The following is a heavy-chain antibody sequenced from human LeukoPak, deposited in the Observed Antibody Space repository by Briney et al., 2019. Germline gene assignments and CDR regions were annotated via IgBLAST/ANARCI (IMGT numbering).Heavy chain of an antibody. V-gene: IGHV3-9*01. CDR1: GFTFSDYY. D-gene: IGHD3-10*01. Sequence: GGSLRLSCAASGFTFSDYYMGWVRQAPGKGLEWVSGISWNSGSIGYADSVKGRFTISRDNAKNSLYLQMNSLRAEDTALYYCAKDIGRGVFDYWGQGTLVTVSS. CDR2: ISWNSGSI. J-gene: IGHJ4*02. CDR3: AKDIGRGVFDY.